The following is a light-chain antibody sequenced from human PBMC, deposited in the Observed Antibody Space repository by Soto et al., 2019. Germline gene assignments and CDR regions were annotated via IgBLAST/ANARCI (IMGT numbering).Light chain of an antibody. CDR3: QHYGNSPPSVT. CDR2: GAS. CDR1: QSISSDY. J-gene: IGKJ3*01. Sequence: EVVLTQSPDTLSLSPGERATLSYRASQSISSDYLVWYQQKPGQAPRLLIYGASSRATGIPDRFSGSGSGTDFTLTINRLEPEDFAVYYCQHYGNSPPSVTFGPGTKVDIK. V-gene: IGKV3-20*01.